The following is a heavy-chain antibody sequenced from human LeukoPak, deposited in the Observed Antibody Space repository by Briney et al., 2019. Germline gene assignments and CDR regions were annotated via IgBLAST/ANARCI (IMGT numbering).Heavy chain of an antibody. D-gene: IGHD3-22*01. CDR2: INHSGST. CDR1: GGSFSGYY. Sequence: SETLSLTCAVYGGSFSGYYWSWIRQPPGKGLEWIGEINHSGSTNYNPSLKSRVTISVDTSKNQFSLKLSSVTAADTAVYYCARAYYYDSSGYYYSVWHFDYWGQGTLVTVSS. CDR3: ARAYYYDSSGYYYSVWHFDY. J-gene: IGHJ4*02. V-gene: IGHV4-34*01.